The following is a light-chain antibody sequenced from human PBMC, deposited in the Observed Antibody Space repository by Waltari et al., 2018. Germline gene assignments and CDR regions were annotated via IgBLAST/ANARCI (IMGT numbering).Light chain of an antibody. V-gene: IGLV1-47*01. CDR2: RNY. J-gene: IGLJ2*01. CDR3: VAWDDSLSGVV. Sequence: QSVLTQPPSASGTPGQRVTISCSGSSSNIGSNYVYWYQQLPGTAPKLLIYRNYQRPSGVPDRFSGSKSGTSASLAISGLRSEDEADYYCVAWDDSLSGVVFGGGTKLTVL. CDR1: SSNIGSNY.